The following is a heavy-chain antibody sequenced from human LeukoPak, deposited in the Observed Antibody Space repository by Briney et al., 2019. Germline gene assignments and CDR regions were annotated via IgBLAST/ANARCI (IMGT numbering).Heavy chain of an antibody. J-gene: IGHJ4*02. V-gene: IGHV3-11*01. CDR3: ATINFRPY. CDR1: GFSFSDYY. D-gene: IGHD1-1*01. Sequence: GGSLTLSCEASGFSFSDYYMSWIRQPPGKGLEWIAYIRSGATTIYYADSVKGRFTISRDDAKNSLFLQMNSLRAEDTAIYYCATINFRPYWGQGTLVTVSS. CDR2: IRSGATTI.